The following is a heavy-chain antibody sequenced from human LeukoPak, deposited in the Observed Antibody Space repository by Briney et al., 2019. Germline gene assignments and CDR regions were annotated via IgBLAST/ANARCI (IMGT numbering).Heavy chain of an antibody. CDR3: ARATVTSYYYYYGTDV. J-gene: IGHJ6*02. V-gene: IGHV1-2*04. D-gene: IGHD4-17*01. Sequence: GASVKVSCKASGYTFTGYYMHWVRQAPGQGLEWLGWINPNSGGTNYAQKFQGWVTMTRDTSISTAYMELSRLRSDDTAVYYCARATVTSYYYYYGTDVWGQGTTVTVSS. CDR2: INPNSGGT. CDR1: GYTFTGYY.